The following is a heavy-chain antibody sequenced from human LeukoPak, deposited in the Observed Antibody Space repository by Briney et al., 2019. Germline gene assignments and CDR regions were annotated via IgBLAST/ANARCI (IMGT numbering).Heavy chain of an antibody. J-gene: IGHJ3*02. CDR1: GASISSYY. CDR2: IYYSGST. CDR3: ARLGIAYCGGDCHVAFDI. Sequence: SETLSLTCTVSGASISSYYWSWIRQPPGMGLEWVGYIYYSGSTNYNPSLKSRVTISVDTSKNQFSLKLSSVTAADTAVYYCARLGIAYCGGDCHVAFDIWGQGTMVTVSS. D-gene: IGHD2-21*01. V-gene: IGHV4-59*01.